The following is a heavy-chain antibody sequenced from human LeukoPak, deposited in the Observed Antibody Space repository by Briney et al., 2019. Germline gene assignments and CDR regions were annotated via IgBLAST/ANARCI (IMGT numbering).Heavy chain of an antibody. D-gene: IGHD2-8*01. CDR3: ASKRGASYDYYYYMDV. Sequence: SETLSLTCTVSGGSISSYYWSWIRQPAGKGLEWIGRIYTSGSTNYNPSLKSRVTMSVDTSKNQFSLKLSSVTAADTALYYWASKRGASYDYYYYMDVWGKGTTVTVSS. V-gene: IGHV4-4*07. CDR2: IYTSGST. CDR1: GGSISSYY. J-gene: IGHJ6*03.